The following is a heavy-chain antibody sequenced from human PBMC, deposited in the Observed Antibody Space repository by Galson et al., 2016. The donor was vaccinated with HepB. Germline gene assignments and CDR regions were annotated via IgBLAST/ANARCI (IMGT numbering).Heavy chain of an antibody. CDR3: ARDLPSGMYSLGAFDI. CDR2: INPNSGGT. J-gene: IGHJ3*02. CDR1: GYTFSDYY. D-gene: IGHD1-26*01. Sequence: SVKVSCKASGYTFSDYYMHWVQQAPGQGLEWMGWINPNSGGTNYAQKFQGRVTMTRDTSITTVYMELSRLRSDDTAVYYFARDLPSGMYSLGAFDIWGQGTMVTVSP. V-gene: IGHV1-2*02.